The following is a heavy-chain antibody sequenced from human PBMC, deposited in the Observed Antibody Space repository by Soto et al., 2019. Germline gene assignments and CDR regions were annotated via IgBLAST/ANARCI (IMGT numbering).Heavy chain of an antibody. J-gene: IGHJ4*02. CDR3: ARSNWYSEY. V-gene: IGHV4-34*01. CDR2: INHSGST. Sequence: ALETLSLTCAVYGGSFSGYYRGWIRQPPGKGLEWIGEINHSGSTNYNPSLKSRVTISVDTSKNQFSLNLTSLTAADTAIYYCARSNWYSEYWGQGTLVTVSS. CDR1: GGSFSGYY. D-gene: IGHD7-27*01.